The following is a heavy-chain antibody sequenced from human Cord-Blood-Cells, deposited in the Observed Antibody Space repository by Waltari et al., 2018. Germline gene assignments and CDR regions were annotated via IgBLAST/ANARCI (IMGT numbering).Heavy chain of an antibody. Sequence: QLQLQESGPGLVKPSETLSLTCTVSGGSISSSSYYWGWIRQPPGKGLEWIGSIYYSGITYYNPYLKGRVTISVDTSKNQFSLKLSAVTAADTAVYYCARPGIVGATRGAFDIWGQGTMVTVSS. V-gene: IGHV4-39*01. CDR1: GGSISSSSYY. CDR3: ARPGIVGATRGAFDI. J-gene: IGHJ3*02. D-gene: IGHD1-26*01. CDR2: IYYSGIT.